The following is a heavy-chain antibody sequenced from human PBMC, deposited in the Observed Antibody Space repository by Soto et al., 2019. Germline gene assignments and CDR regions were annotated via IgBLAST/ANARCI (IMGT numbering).Heavy chain of an antibody. D-gene: IGHD3-22*01. V-gene: IGHV2-5*02. J-gene: IGHJ5*02. CDR1: GFSLSTSGVG. CDR3: AHFTYYYDSSGYYRWFDP. CDR2: IYWDDDK. Sequence: QITLKESGPTLVTPTQTLTLTGTFSGFSLSTSGVGVGWIRKPPGKALEWLALIYWDDDKRYSPSLKSRLTITKDTAKNQVGLTMTNMDPVDTSTYYCAHFTYYYDSSGYYRWFDPWGQGTLVTVAS.